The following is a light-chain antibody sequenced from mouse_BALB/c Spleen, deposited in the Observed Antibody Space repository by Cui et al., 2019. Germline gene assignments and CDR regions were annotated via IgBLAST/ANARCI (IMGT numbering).Light chain of an antibody. J-gene: IGKJ1*01. CDR3: QQWSSNPWT. Sequence: QLVNTQSPANLSDSPGEKVTMTCSASSSVSYVHWYHQKSGTSPKRWIFVTTKLASGVPGRFSGSGSGTSYSITISSIEAEDAATYYCQQWSSNPWTFGGGTKLEIK. CDR2: VTT. CDR1: SSVSY. V-gene: IGKV4-59*01.